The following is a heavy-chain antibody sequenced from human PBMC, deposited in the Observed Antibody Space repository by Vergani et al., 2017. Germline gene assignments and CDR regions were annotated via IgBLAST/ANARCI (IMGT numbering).Heavy chain of an antibody. CDR3: ARGAYDFWSGYSYYFDY. V-gene: IGHV3-74*01. CDR1: GFTFSSYW. D-gene: IGHD3-3*01. CDR2: INSDGSST. Sequence: EVQLVESGGGLVQPGGSLRLSCAASGFTFSSYWMHWVRQAPGKGLVWVSRINSDGSSTSYADSVKGRFTISRDNAKNTLYLQMNSLRAGDTAVYYCARGAYDFWSGYSYYFDYWGQGTLVTVSS. J-gene: IGHJ4*02.